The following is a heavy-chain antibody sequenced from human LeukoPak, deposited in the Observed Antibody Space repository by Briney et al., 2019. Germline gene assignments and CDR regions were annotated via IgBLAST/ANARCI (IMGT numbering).Heavy chain of an antibody. CDR1: GFTFSSFW. V-gene: IGHV3-7*01. CDR2: TKQDGREK. Sequence: GVSLRLSCAASGFTFSSFWMSWVGQAPGKGRKWVANTKQDGREKYYVDSVKGRFTISRDTAKNSMYLQMNSLRGEDTAVYYCAREDGYYDILTGYYKGAFDIRGQGTMVTVSS. J-gene: IGHJ3*02. CDR3: AREDGYYDILTGYYKGAFDI. D-gene: IGHD3-9*01.